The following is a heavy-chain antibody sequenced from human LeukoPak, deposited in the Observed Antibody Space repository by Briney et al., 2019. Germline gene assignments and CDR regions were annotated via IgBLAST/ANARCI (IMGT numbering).Heavy chain of an antibody. CDR3: ARLYDSSGALDY. CDR1: GFTFSSYS. Sequence: GGSLRLSCAASGFTFSSYSMNWVRQAPGKGLEWVSSISSSSSYIYYADSVKGRSTISRDNAKNSLYLQMNSLRAEDTAVYYCARLYDSSGALDYWGQGTLVTVSS. V-gene: IGHV3-21*01. J-gene: IGHJ4*02. D-gene: IGHD3-22*01. CDR2: ISSSSSYI.